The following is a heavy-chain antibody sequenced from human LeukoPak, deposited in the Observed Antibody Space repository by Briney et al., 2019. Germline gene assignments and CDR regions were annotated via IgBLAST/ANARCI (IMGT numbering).Heavy chain of an antibody. Sequence: PSETLSLTCTVSGGSIRSGDYYWSWIRQHPGKGLEWIGYIYYSGSTYYNPSLKSRVTISVDTSKNQFSLKLSSVTAADTAVYYCARGYLGPTYYYDSSGYYPFDYWGQGTLVTVSS. J-gene: IGHJ4*02. D-gene: IGHD3-22*01. CDR1: GGSIRSGDYY. V-gene: IGHV4-31*03. CDR3: ARGYLGPTYYYDSSGYYPFDY. CDR2: IYYSGST.